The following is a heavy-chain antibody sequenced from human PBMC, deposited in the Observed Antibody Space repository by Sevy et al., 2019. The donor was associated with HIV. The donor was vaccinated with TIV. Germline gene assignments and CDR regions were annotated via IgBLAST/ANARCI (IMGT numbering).Heavy chain of an antibody. CDR3: ARALITMVQGVIITSYYYYYGMDV. J-gene: IGHJ6*02. D-gene: IGHD3-10*01. CDR2: INHSGST. V-gene: IGHV4-34*01. CDR1: GGSFSGYY. Sequence: SETLSLTCAVYGGSFSGYYWSWIRQPPGKGLEWIGEINHSGSTNYNPSLKSRVTISVDTSKNQFSLKLGSVTAADTAVYYCARALITMVQGVIITSYYYYYGMDVWGQGTTVTVSS.